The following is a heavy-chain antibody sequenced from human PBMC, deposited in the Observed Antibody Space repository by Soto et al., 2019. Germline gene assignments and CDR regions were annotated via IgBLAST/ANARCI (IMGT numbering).Heavy chain of an antibody. CDR3: ARNHYYVSSGYYYFDY. V-gene: IGHV1-69*13. Sequence: SVKVSCKASGGTFSSYAISWVRQAPGQGLEGMGGIIPIFGTTKHAQKFQGRVTSSAGESTSTVYMELSRLTSEDTSLYYCARNHYYVSSGYYYFDYWGQGTPVTVSS. J-gene: IGHJ4*02. D-gene: IGHD3-22*01. CDR1: GGTFSSYA. CDR2: IIPIFGTT.